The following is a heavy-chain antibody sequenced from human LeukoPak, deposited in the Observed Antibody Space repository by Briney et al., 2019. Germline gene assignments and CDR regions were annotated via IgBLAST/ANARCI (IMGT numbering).Heavy chain of an antibody. CDR3: ARVLLERPGIDSFDI. D-gene: IGHD1-1*01. CDR2: IHSGSSII. J-gene: IGHJ3*02. V-gene: IGHV3-48*01. Sequence: PGGSLRLSCGASGFTLSSYSMDWVRQAPGKGLEWVSHIHSGSSIIYYADSVKSRFTISRDNAGNSLYLQMNSLRAADTAVYYCARVLLERPGIDSFDIWGQGTMVNVSS. CDR1: GFTLSSYS.